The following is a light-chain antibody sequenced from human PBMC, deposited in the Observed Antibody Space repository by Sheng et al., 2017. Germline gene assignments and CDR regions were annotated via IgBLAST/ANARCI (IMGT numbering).Light chain of an antibody. V-gene: IGKV3-11*01. Sequence: EIVLTQSPVTLSVSPGERATLSCRASQNVNRFYLAWYQQKPGQAPRLLIFDASNRASGIPARFSGSGYGTHFTLTITNLEPEDFAVYYCQQRGNWPPRTFGPGTKLDFK. J-gene: IGKJ3*01. CDR3: QQRGNWPPRT. CDR2: DAS. CDR1: QNVNRFY.